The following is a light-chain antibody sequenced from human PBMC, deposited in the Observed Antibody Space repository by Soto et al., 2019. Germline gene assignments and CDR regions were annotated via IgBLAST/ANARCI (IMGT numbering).Light chain of an antibody. J-gene: IGKJ1*01. Sequence: IVFTQSPAPPSLSPGERATPSRRASLSVSVYLDWYQQKPGQAPRLLISDASNRATGIPDRFSGSGSGTDFTLTISSLEPEDFAVYYCHQRGSWPRGTFGQGTKVDIK. CDR1: LSVSVY. CDR2: DAS. V-gene: IGKV3-11*01. CDR3: HQRGSWPRGT.